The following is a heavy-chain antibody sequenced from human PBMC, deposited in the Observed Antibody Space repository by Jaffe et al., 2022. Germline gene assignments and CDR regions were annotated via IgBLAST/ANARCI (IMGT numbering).Heavy chain of an antibody. CDR2: ISGSGAST. CDR3: AKGTYSTGRNCFDP. CDR1: GFTFSSYA. V-gene: IGHV3-23*01. Sequence: EVQLLESGGGLVQPGESLRLSCAASGFTFSSYAMSWVRQAPGKGLEWVSIISGSGASTYYTDSVKGRFTISRDNSKNTLYLQMNSLRAEDTAVYYCAKGTYSTGRNCFDPWGQGTLVTVSS. D-gene: IGHD6-25*01. J-gene: IGHJ5*02.